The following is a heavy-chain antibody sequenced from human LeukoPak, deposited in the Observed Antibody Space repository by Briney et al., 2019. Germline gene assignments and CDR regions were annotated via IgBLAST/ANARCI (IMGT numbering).Heavy chain of an antibody. D-gene: IGHD3-22*01. V-gene: IGHV4-59*11. Sequence: SETLSLTCTVSGDSINRHFWGWIRRPPGKGLEWIGYIYYSGSINYNPSLKSRVTISLDTSRNQFSLKLNSVTAADTAVYYCAKSNGYGLIDIWGQGTMVTVSS. CDR1: GDSINRHF. CDR2: IYYSGSI. J-gene: IGHJ3*02. CDR3: AKSNGYGLIDI.